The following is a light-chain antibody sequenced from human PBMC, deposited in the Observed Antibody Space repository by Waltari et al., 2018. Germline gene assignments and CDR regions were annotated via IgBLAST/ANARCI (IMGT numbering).Light chain of an antibody. CDR1: QGISTY. V-gene: IGKV1-17*01. J-gene: IGKJ3*01. CDR2: AAS. CDR3: LQYNSHPFT. Sequence: DIQMTQSPSSLSASAGDTVTITCRASQGISTYLNWYQQKPGKTPKRLIYAASSFKTGVPSRFSGSGSGTDFTLIINSLQPENFATYFCLQYNSHPFTFGPGTKLDIK.